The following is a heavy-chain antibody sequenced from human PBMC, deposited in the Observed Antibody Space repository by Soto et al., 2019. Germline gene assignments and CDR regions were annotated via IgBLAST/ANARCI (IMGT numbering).Heavy chain of an antibody. J-gene: IGHJ4*02. CDR1: GYTFTHYY. Sequence: QVQLVQSGAEVKTPGASVKLSCKASGYTFTHYYIHWVRQAPGQGLEWMGIINPNGGSTTYAQKFRAGVTMTRYTSTSTVYMELSNLRSDDSAVYYCATSVNSAMAFDYWGQGTLVTVSS. CDR2: INPNGGST. V-gene: IGHV1-46*01. D-gene: IGHD5-18*01. CDR3: ATSVNSAMAFDY.